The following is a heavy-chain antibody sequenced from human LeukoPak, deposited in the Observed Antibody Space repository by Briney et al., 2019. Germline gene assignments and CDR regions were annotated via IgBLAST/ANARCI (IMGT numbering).Heavy chain of an antibody. CDR3: ASIMGYGGNGGARY. J-gene: IGHJ4*02. V-gene: IGHV1-69*05. CDR2: IIPIFGTA. CDR1: GGTFSSYA. Sequence: SVKVSCKASGGTFSSYAISWVRQAPGQGLESMGGIIPIFGTANYAQKFQGRVTITTDESTSTAYMELSSLRSEDTAVYYCASIMGYGGNGGARYWGQGTLVTVSS. D-gene: IGHD4-23*01.